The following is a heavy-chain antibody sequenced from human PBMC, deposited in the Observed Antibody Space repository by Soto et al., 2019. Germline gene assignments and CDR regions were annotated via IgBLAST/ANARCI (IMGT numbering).Heavy chain of an antibody. Sequence: EVHLVESGGGLVHPGGSLRLSCAASGFIFSGHWMHWVRQVPGKGLLWVARINGDGSITTSTDSVGGRFTISRDNAKNTLHLQMNNLRPEDTGLYYCARGLRGRGSSTFDFWGQGPLVTVSS. D-gene: IGHD1-26*01. CDR1: GFIFSGHW. CDR3: ARGLRGRGSSTFDF. V-gene: IGHV3-74*03. CDR2: INGDGSIT. J-gene: IGHJ4*02.